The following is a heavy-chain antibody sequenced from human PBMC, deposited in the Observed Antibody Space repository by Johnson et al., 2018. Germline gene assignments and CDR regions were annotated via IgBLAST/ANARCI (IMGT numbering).Heavy chain of an antibody. CDR3: ATDLAYYYDSSGYYSTVGAFDI. CDR1: GGSISSYY. Sequence: QVQLVESGPGLVKPSETLSLTCTVSGGSISSYYWSWIRQPPGKGLEWIGYIYYSGSTNYNPSLKSRVTISVETSKNQFSLKLSSFPAADTAGYYCATDLAYYYDSSGYYSTVGAFDIWGQGTMVTVSS. CDR2: IYYSGST. V-gene: IGHV4-59*01. D-gene: IGHD3-22*01. J-gene: IGHJ3*02.